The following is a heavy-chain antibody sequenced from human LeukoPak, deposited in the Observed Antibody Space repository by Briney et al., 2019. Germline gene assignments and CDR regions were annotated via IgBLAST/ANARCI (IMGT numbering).Heavy chain of an antibody. J-gene: IGHJ4*02. CDR2: IIPIFGTA. CDR1: GGTFSSYA. CDR3: AREGGNPRYFDY. V-gene: IGHV1-69*05. Sequence: SVKVSCKASGGTFSSYAISWVRQAPGQGLDWMGGIIPIFGTANYAQKFQGRVTITTDESTSTAYMELSSLRSEDTAVYYCAREGGNPRYFDYWGQGTLVTVSS. D-gene: IGHD4-23*01.